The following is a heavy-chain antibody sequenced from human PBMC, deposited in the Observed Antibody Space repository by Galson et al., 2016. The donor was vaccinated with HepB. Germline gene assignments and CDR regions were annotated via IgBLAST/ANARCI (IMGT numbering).Heavy chain of an antibody. CDR2: NNHSGST. CDR1: NGSFTNYS. J-gene: IGHJ6*02. Sequence: SETLSLTCAVENGSFTNYSWSWIRQTPGKGLEWIGENNHSGSTHFNPSLKSRVTISVATSKKQFSLMVSSVTAADTAVYYCATSSVVPPALKGYYYYGLDSWGPETSATVSS. D-gene: IGHD2-15*01. CDR3: ATSSVVPPALKGYYYYGLDS. V-gene: IGHV4-34*01.